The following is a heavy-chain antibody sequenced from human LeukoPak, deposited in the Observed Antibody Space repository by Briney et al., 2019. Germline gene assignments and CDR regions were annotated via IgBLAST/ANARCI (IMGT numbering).Heavy chain of an antibody. V-gene: IGHV4-4*07. D-gene: IGHD3-9*01. J-gene: IGHJ4*02. CDR3: ANLQVLTGSAAIDY. CDR1: GGSISSYY. CDR2: IYTSGST. Sequence: PSETLSLTCTVSGGSISSYYWSWIRQPAGKGLEWIGRIYTSGSTNYNPSLKSRVTMSVDTSKNQFSLKLSSVTAADTAVYYCANLQVLTGSAAIDYWGQGTLVTVSS.